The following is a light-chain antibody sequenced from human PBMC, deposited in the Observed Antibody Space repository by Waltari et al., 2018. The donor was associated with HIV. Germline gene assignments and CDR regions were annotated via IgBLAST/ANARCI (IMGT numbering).Light chain of an antibody. CDR2: DVS. J-gene: IGLJ2*01. V-gene: IGLV2-11*01. CDR3: CSYAGSYPVV. CDR1: SSAVGVYNF. Sequence: QSALTQPRSVSGSPGQSVTISCTGTSSAVGVYNFVSWYQQHPGKAPKLMIYDVSKRPSGVPDRFSGSKSGNTASLTISGLQAEDEADYYCCSYAGSYPVVFGGGTKLTVL.